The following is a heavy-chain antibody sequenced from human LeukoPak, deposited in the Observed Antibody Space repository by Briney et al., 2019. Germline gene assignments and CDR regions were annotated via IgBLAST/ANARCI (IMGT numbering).Heavy chain of an antibody. J-gene: IGHJ3*02. Sequence: QSGGSLRLSCAASGFTFSSYGMHWVRQAPGKGLEWVAVISYDGSNKYYADSVKGRSTISRDNSKNTLYLQMNSLRAEDTAVYYCAKEVAYSYGSDAFDIWGQGTMVTVSS. CDR1: GFTFSSYG. CDR2: ISYDGSNK. V-gene: IGHV3-30*18. CDR3: AKEVAYSYGSDAFDI. D-gene: IGHD5-18*01.